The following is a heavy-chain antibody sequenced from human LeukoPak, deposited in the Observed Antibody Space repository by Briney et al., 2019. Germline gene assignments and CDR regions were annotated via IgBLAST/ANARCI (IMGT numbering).Heavy chain of an antibody. CDR2: INPNNGAT. V-gene: IGHV1-2*02. CDR1: GYTFAGYY. D-gene: IGHD1-1*01. CDR3: ARYNWNDVVSALDS. Sequence: SVKVSCKASGYTFAGYYMHWVRQAPGQGLEWMGWINPNNGATNYAQKFQGGVTMTRDTSITTFYMEVSSLTPDDTAVFYCARYNWNDVVSALDSWGQGTLVTVSS. J-gene: IGHJ4*02.